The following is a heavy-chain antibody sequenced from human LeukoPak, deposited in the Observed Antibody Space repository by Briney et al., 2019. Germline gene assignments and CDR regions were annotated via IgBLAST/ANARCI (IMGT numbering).Heavy chain of an antibody. D-gene: IGHD1-26*01. CDR1: GYTFTSYG. CDR3: ARGSYANWFDP. V-gene: IGHV1-18*01. J-gene: IGHJ5*02. CDR2: ISAYNGNT. Sequence: APVKVSCKASGYTFTSYGISWVRQAPGQGLEWMGWISAYNGNTKYAQKLQGRVTITTDTSTSTAAMALRNLRSDYSAGCYCARGSYANWFDPWGQGTLVTVSS.